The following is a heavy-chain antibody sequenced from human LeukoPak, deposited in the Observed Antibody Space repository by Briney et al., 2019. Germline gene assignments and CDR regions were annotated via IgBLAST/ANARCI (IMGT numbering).Heavy chain of an antibody. V-gene: IGHV3-23*01. D-gene: IGHD1-26*01. CDR2: ISGSGGST. CDR1: GFTFSSYA. J-gene: IGHJ4*02. Sequence: GGSLRLSCAASGFTFSSYAMSWVRQAPGQGLEWVSAISGSGGSTYYADSVKGRFTISRDNSKNTLYLQMNSLRAEDTAVYYCAKGIVGATRKINFFDYWGQGTLVTVSS. CDR3: AKGIVGATRKINFFDY.